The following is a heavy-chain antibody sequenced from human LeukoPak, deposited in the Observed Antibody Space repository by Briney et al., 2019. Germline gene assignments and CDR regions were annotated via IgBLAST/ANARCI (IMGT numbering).Heavy chain of an antibody. CDR1: GYTFTSYG. V-gene: IGHV1-18*01. CDR2: ISAYSGNT. Sequence: ASVKVSCKASGYTFTSYGISWVRQAPGQGLEWMGWISAYSGNTNYAQKLQGRVTMTTDTSTSTAYMELRSLRSDDTAVYYCARVATVTLYYYYGMDVWGQGTTVTVSS. D-gene: IGHD4-17*01. CDR3: ARVATVTLYYYYGMDV. J-gene: IGHJ6*02.